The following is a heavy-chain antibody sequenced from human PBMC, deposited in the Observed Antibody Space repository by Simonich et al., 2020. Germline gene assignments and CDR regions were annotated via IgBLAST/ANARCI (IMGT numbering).Heavy chain of an antibody. CDR3: ARQLNDFDI. CDR2: IYPGDSDT. J-gene: IGHJ3*02. D-gene: IGHD1-1*01. CDR1: GYSFTSDW. Sequence: EVQLVQSGAEVNKPGESLKISCKGSGYSFTSDWIGWVRQMPGNGLEWNCIIYPGDSDTRDSPSFQGKVTISADKSISTAYLQLSSLKASDTAMYYCARQLNDFDIWGQGTMVTVSS. V-gene: IGHV5-51*01.